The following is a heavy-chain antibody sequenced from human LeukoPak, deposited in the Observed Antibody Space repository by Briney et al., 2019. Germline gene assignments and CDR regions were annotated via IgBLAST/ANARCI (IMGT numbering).Heavy chain of an antibody. CDR2: ISYDGSNK. CDR1: AFTFSSYG. CDR3: AKMRTPTAHSGDAFDI. V-gene: IGHV3-30*18. Sequence: GGSLRLSCAASAFTFSSYGIHWVRQAPGKGLEWVAVISYDGSNKYYVDSVKGRFTISRDNSKNTLNLKMNSLRAEDTAVYYCAKMRTPTAHSGDAFDIWGQGTMVTVSS. D-gene: IGHD4-17*01. J-gene: IGHJ3*02.